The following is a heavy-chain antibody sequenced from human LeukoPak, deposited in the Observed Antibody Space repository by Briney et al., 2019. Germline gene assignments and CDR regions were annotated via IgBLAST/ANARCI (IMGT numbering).Heavy chain of an antibody. J-gene: IGHJ4*02. V-gene: IGHV1-69*04. CDR1: GGTFSSYA. CDR2: ILPILGIA. D-gene: IGHD5-18*01. Sequence: SVKVSCKASGGTFSSYAISWVRQAPGQGLEWMGRILPILGIANYAQKFQGRVTITADKSTSTAYMELSSLRSEDTAVYYCARDRRTRGYSYGGLFDYWGQGTLVTVSS. CDR3: ARDRRTRGYSYGGLFDY.